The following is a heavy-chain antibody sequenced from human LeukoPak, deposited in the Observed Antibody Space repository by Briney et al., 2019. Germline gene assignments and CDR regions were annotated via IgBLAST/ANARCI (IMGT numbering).Heavy chain of an antibody. Sequence: GGSLRLSCAASGFTFSSYSMNWVRQAPGKGLEWVSSISSSSSYIYYADSVKGRFTISRDNSKNTLYLQMNSLRAEDTAVYYCAKDRGLYSSSFLVDYWGQGTLVTVSS. CDR3: AKDRGLYSSSFLVDY. CDR1: GFTFSSYS. CDR2: ISSSSSYI. J-gene: IGHJ4*02. V-gene: IGHV3-21*04. D-gene: IGHD6-6*01.